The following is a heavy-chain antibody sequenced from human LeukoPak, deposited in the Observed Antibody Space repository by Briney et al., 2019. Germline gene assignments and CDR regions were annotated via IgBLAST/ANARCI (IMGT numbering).Heavy chain of an antibody. CDR2: INSDGSIT. Sequence: GGSLRLSCSASGFTFSSYAMHWVRQAPGRGLVWLSQINSDGSITNYADPVKGRFTISRDNAKNTLYLQMNSLRAEDTAVYYCTRDRYCSGDSCWGQGTLVTVSS. V-gene: IGHV3-74*01. J-gene: IGHJ4*02. D-gene: IGHD2-15*01. CDR1: GFTFSSYA. CDR3: TRDRYCSGDSC.